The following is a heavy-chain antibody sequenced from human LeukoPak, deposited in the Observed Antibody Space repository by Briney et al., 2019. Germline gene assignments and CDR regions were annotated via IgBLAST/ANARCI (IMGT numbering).Heavy chain of an antibody. CDR3: ARECASGSYQIDY. J-gene: IGHJ4*02. CDR2: IKQDGSEK. CDR1: GFTFSSYW. Sequence: PGGSLRLSCAASGFTFSSYWMSWDRQAPGKGLEWVANIKQDGSEKYYVDSVKGRFTISRDNAKNSLYLQMNSLRAEDTAVYYCARECASGSYQIDYWGQGTLVTVSS. D-gene: IGHD3-10*01. V-gene: IGHV3-7*01.